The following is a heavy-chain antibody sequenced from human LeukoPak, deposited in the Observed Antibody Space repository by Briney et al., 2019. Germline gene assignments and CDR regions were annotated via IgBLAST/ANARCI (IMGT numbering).Heavy chain of an antibody. Sequence: GGSLRLSCAASGFTFTTYWMHWVRQAPGKGLVWVSHINSDGSITSYADSVKGRFTISRDNAKNTLYLQMNSLRAEDTAVYYGARDAVNTANAFWGQGTTVTVSS. CDR2: INSDGSIT. D-gene: IGHD5-18*01. V-gene: IGHV3-74*01. J-gene: IGHJ6*02. CDR3: ARDAVNTANAF. CDR1: GFTFTTYW.